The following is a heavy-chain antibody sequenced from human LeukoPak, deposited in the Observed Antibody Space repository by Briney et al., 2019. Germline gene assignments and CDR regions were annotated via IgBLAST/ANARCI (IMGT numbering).Heavy chain of an antibody. J-gene: IGHJ5*02. Sequence: GESLKISCKGSGYSFTSYWIGWVRQMPGKGLEWMGIIYPGDSDTRYSPSFQGQVTISADKSISTAYLQWSSLKASDTAMYYCARGGSSSSGSSGCFDPWGQGTLVTVSS. CDR3: ARGGSSSSGSSGCFDP. CDR2: IYPGDSDT. D-gene: IGHD6-6*01. V-gene: IGHV5-51*01. CDR1: GYSFTSYW.